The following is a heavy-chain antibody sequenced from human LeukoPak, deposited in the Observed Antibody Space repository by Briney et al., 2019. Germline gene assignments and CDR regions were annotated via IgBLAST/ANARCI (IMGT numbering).Heavy chain of an antibody. Sequence: SETLSLTCSVSGASISSYYWSWIRQPPGKGLEWIGYIYYSGSTYYNPSLKSRVTISVDRSKNQFSLKPSSVTAADTAVYYCARGPLRYFPGGDYYYYGMDVWGQGTTVTVSS. CDR1: GASISSYY. CDR2: IYYSGST. J-gene: IGHJ6*02. D-gene: IGHD3-9*01. V-gene: IGHV4-59*12. CDR3: ARGPLRYFPGGDYYYYGMDV.